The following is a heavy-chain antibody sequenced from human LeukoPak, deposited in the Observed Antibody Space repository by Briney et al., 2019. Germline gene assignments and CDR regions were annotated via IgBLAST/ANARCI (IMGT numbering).Heavy chain of an antibody. CDR1: GGSISSYY. Sequence: SQSLSLTCTVSGGSISSYYWSWIRQPPGKGLEWIGYLYYSGSTNYNPSLKSRVTISVDTSKNQFSLKLSSVTAADTAVYYCARGGTSFTRKGGWFDPWGQGTLVTVSS. D-gene: IGHD2-2*01. CDR3: ARGGTSFTRKGGWFDP. J-gene: IGHJ5*02. V-gene: IGHV4-59*01. CDR2: LYYSGST.